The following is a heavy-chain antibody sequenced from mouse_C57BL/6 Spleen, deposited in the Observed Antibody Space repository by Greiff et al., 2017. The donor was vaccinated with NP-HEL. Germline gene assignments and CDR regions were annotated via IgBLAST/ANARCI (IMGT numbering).Heavy chain of an antibody. Sequence: VQLQQPGAELVKPGASVKLSCKASGYTFTSYWMHWVKQRPGQGLEWIGMIHPNSGSTNYNEKFKSKATLTVDKSSSTAYMQLSSLTSEDSAVYYCARSGGNGYYFDYWGQGTTLTVSS. CDR1: GYTFTSYW. D-gene: IGHD2-2*01. CDR3: ARSGGNGYYFDY. V-gene: IGHV1-64*01. CDR2: IHPNSGST. J-gene: IGHJ2*01.